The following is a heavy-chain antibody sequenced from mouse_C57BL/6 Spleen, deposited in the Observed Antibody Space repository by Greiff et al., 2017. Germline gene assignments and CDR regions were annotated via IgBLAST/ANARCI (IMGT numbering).Heavy chain of an antibody. Sequence: VQLQQSGAELVRPGASVTLSCKASGYTFTDYEMHWVKQTPVPGLEWIGAIDPETGGTAYNQKFKGKAILTADKSSSTAYMELRSLTSEDSAVYYCTREEDYYAMDYWGQGTSVTVSS. V-gene: IGHV1-15*01. CDR2: IDPETGGT. CDR3: TREEDYYAMDY. J-gene: IGHJ4*01. CDR1: GYTFTDYE.